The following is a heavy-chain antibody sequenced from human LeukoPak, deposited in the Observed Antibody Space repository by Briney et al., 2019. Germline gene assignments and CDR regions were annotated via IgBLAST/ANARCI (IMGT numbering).Heavy chain of an antibody. D-gene: IGHD5-18*01. CDR3: ARADTAMFRSHFDY. V-gene: IGHV4-31*03. Sequence: SETLSLTCTVSSGSISSGGYYWSWIRQHPGKGLEWIGYIYYSGSTYYNPSLQGRVTISVDTSKNQFSLKLSSVTAADTAVYYCARADTAMFRSHFDYWGQGTLVTVSS. CDR2: IYYSGST. J-gene: IGHJ4*02. CDR1: SGSISSGGYY.